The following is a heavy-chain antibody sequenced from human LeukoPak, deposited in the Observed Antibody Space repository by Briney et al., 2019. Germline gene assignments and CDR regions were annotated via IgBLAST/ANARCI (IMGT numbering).Heavy chain of an antibody. CDR1: GGSISSYF. CDR2: IYYSGST. Sequence: SETLSLTCTVSGGSISSYFWSWIRQPPGKGLEWIGYIYYSGSTNYNPSLKSRVTISIDPSKNQVSLKVRSVTAADTAVYYCAGTPNWFDPWGQGTLVTVSS. CDR3: AGTPNWFDP. D-gene: IGHD2-15*01. J-gene: IGHJ5*02. V-gene: IGHV4-59*01.